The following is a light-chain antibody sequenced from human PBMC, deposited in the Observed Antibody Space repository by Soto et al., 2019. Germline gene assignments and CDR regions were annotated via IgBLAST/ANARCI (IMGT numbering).Light chain of an antibody. CDR2: KAS. Sequence: DIQMTQSPSTLSASVGDRVTITCRASQSISSWLAWYQQKPGKAPKLLIYKASSLESGVPSRFSGSGSGTECTLTISSLQPDDFATYYCQQYNSYSCTLGQGTKLEIK. V-gene: IGKV1-5*03. J-gene: IGKJ2*02. CDR3: QQYNSYSCT. CDR1: QSISSW.